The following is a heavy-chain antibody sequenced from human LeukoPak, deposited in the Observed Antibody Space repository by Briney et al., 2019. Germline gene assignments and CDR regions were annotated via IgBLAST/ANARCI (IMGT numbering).Heavy chain of an antibody. V-gene: IGHV1-18*01. D-gene: IGHD6-13*01. CDR2: ISAYNGNT. Sequence: ASVNVSCKASGYTFTSYGISWVRQAPGQGLEWMGWISAYNGNTNYAQKLQGRVTMTTDTSTSTAYMELRSLRSDDTAVYYCARPQRYSRPTFDVFDIWGQGTMVTVSS. CDR1: GYTFTSYG. J-gene: IGHJ3*02. CDR3: ARPQRYSRPTFDVFDI.